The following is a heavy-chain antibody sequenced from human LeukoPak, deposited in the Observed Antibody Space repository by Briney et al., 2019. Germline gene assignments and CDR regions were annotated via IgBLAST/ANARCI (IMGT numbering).Heavy chain of an antibody. Sequence: GGSLRLSCAASGFTVSSNYMSWVRQAPGKGLEWVSVIYSGGSTYYADSMKGRFTISRDNSKNTLYLQMNSLRAEDTAVYYCARLRGYSYGYLDYWGQGTLVTVSS. CDR1: GFTVSSNY. J-gene: IGHJ4*02. V-gene: IGHV3-53*01. D-gene: IGHD5-18*01. CDR3: ARLRGYSYGYLDY. CDR2: IYSGGST.